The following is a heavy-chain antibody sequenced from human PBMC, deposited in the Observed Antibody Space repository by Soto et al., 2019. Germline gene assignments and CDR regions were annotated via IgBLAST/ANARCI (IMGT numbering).Heavy chain of an antibody. J-gene: IGHJ1*01. V-gene: IGHV3-48*01. CDR3: ARGLYGDYDPAEYFQH. CDR2: ISSSSSTI. CDR1: GFTFSSYS. D-gene: IGHD4-17*01. Sequence: GGSLRLSCAASGFTFSSYSMNWVRQAPGKGLEWVSYISSSSSTIYYADSVKGRFTISRDNAKNSLYLQMNSLRAEDTAVYYCARGLYGDYDPAEYFQHWGQGTLVTVSS.